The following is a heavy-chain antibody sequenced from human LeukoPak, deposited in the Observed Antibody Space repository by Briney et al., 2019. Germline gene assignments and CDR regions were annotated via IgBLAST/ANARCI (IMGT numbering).Heavy chain of an antibody. Sequence: GGSLRLSCAASGFTFSSYWMHWVRQAPGKGLVWVSRINSDGGSTSYADSVKGRFTISRDNAKNTLYLHMNSLRAEDTAVYYCAREGVHYASGSYSYYFDYWGQGTLVTVSS. CDR2: INSDGGST. J-gene: IGHJ4*02. CDR3: AREGVHYASGSYSYYFDY. CDR1: GFTFSSYW. V-gene: IGHV3-74*01. D-gene: IGHD3-10*01.